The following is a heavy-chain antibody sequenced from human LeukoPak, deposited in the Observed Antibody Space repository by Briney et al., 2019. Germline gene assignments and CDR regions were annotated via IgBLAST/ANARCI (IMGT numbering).Heavy chain of an antibody. CDR3: ARALREYYFDY. Sequence: GGSLRLSCVASGFTFDAYALHWVRQAPGKGLEWVAVISYDGIIKYYTDSVKGRFAISRDNSKNTLYLQMNSLRAEDTAVYYCARALREYYFDYWGQGTLVTVSS. CDR1: GFTFDAYA. D-gene: IGHD3-10*01. CDR2: ISYDGIIK. J-gene: IGHJ4*02. V-gene: IGHV3-30*09.